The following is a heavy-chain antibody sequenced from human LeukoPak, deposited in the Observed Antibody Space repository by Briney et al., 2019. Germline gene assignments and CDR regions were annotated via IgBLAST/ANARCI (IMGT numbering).Heavy chain of an antibody. V-gene: IGHV4-30-2*01. CDR1: GGSISSGGYY. Sequence: SETLSLTCTVSGGSISSGGYYWSWIRQPPGRGLEWIGYIYHSGSTYYNPFLKSRVTISVDRSKNQFSLKLSSVTAADTAVYYCARAPTAHYYDSSGYYDYWGQGTLVTVSS. CDR2: IYHSGST. D-gene: IGHD3-22*01. CDR3: ARAPTAHYYDSSGYYDY. J-gene: IGHJ4*02.